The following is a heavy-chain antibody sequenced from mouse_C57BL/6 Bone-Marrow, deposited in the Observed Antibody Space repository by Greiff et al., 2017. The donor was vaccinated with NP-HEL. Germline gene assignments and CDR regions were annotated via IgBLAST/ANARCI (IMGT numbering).Heavy chain of an antibody. CDR1: GYSFSDYN. V-gene: IGHV1-39*01. Sequence: EVHLVESGPELVKPGASVKISCKASGYSFSDYNMNWVKQSNGKSLEWIGVINPNYGTTSYNQKFKGKATLTVDQSSSTAYMQLNSLTSEDSAVYYCARKGSTMVTRGVYYYAMDYWGQGTSVTVSS. CDR2: INPNYGTT. CDR3: ARKGSTMVTRGVYYYAMDY. D-gene: IGHD2-2*01. J-gene: IGHJ4*01.